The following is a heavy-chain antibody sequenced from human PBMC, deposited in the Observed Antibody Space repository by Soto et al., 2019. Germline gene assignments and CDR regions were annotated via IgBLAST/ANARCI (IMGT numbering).Heavy chain of an antibody. CDR2: IILDGSEK. CDR3: ARARIDY. V-gene: IGHV3-7*01. Sequence: EVQLVESGGGLVQPGVSLRLSCAASGFTFSTYWMTWVRQAPGKGLEWVATIILDGSEKHYGDSVKGRFTVSRDNAKNSLFLQMNSLRAEDTAVYYCARARIDYWGQGTLVTVSS. J-gene: IGHJ4*02. CDR1: GFTFSTYW.